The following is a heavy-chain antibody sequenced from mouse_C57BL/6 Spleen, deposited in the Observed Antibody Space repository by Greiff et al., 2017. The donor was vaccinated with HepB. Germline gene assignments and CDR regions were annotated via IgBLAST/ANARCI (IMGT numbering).Heavy chain of an antibody. Sequence: EVQGVESGGGLVKPGGSLKLSCAASGFTFSDYGMHWVRQAPEKGLEWVAYSSSGSSTIYYADTVKGRFTIYRDNAKNTLFLQMTSLRSEDRAMYYCARERDYDVGAMDYWGQGTSVTVSS. CDR1: GFTFSDYG. V-gene: IGHV5-17*01. CDR3: ARERDYDVGAMDY. D-gene: IGHD2-4*01. J-gene: IGHJ4*01. CDR2: SSSGSSTI.